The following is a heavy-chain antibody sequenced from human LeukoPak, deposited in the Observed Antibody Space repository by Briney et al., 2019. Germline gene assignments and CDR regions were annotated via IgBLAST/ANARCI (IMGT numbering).Heavy chain of an antibody. V-gene: IGHV3-74*01. D-gene: IGHD3-9*01. J-gene: IGHJ4*02. Sequence: GGSLRLSCAASGFTFSSYAMSWVRQAPGKGLVWVSRINSDGSSTSYADSVKGRFTISRDNAKNTLYLQMNSLRAEDTAVYYCARGPLLRYFDWSSSLNFDYWGQGTLVTVSS. CDR1: GFTFSSYA. CDR3: ARGPLLRYFDWSSSLNFDY. CDR2: INSDGSST.